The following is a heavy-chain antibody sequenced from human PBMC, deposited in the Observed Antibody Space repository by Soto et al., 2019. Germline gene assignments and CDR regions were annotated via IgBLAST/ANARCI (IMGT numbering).Heavy chain of an antibody. CDR3: ARGGGLNQVRSGFDH. CDR2: TTYHGRSE. Sequence: QVQLVESGAGVVQSAGSLTLSCTVSGFFLSDYGMHWERHAPGKRLEWVADTTYHGRSEYYSDSVKNRFTTSRHNSKTRVYLHMNRLRAEDKGLYYCARGGGLNQVRSGFDHWGQGTLVTVSS. CDR1: GFFLSDYG. V-gene: IGHV3-33*05. J-gene: IGHJ4*02. D-gene: IGHD3-16*01.